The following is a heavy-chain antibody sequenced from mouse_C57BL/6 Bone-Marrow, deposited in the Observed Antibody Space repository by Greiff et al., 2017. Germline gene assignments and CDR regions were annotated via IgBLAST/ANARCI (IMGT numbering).Heavy chain of an antibody. V-gene: IGHV1-55*01. CDR2: IYPGSGST. D-gene: IGHD2-4*01. CDR3: ARSGDDYDGYAMDY. J-gene: IGHJ4*01. CDR1: GYTFTSYW. Sequence: QVQLQQPGAELVKPGASVKMSCKASGYTFTSYWITWVKQRPGQGLEWIGDIYPGSGSTNYNEKFKSKATLTVDTSSSTAYMQLSSLTSEDSAVYYCARSGDDYDGYAMDYWGQGTSVTVSS.